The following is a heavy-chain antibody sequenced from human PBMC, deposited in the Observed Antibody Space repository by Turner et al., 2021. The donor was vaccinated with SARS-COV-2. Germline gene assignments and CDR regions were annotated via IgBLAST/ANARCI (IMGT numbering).Heavy chain of an antibody. V-gene: IGHV3-53*04. Sequence: EVQLAESGGGLVQPGGSLRLSCAASGFTVSSNYMSWVRQAPGKGLEWVSVIYSGGSTYYADSVKGRFTISRHNSKNTLYLQMNSLRAEDTAVYYCASSSGYSGSWYLKHWGQGTLVTVSS. D-gene: IGHD6-13*01. J-gene: IGHJ4*02. CDR2: IYSGGST. CDR1: GFTVSSNY. CDR3: ASSSGYSGSWYLKH.